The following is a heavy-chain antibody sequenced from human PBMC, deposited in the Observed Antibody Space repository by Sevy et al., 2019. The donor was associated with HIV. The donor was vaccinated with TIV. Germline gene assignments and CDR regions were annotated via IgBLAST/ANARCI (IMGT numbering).Heavy chain of an antibody. CDR3: ARRIEGATAADY. Sequence: GESLKISCKGSGYSFSNYWIAWVRQMPGKGLEWMGIIYPGDSDTRNSPSFQGQVTISADKSISTAYLQWSSLKASDTAMYYCARRIEGATAADYWGQGTLVTVSS. J-gene: IGHJ4*02. CDR1: GYSFSNYW. D-gene: IGHD1-26*01. V-gene: IGHV5-51*01. CDR2: IYPGDSDT.